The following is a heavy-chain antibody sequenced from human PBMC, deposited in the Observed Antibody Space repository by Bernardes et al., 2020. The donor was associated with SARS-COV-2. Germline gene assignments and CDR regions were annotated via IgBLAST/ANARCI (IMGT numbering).Heavy chain of an antibody. Sequence: ASVKVSCKASGYTFTGYYMHWVRQAPGQGLEWMGWINPNSGGTNYAQKFQGRVTMTRDTSISTAYMELSRLRSDDTAVYYCAREYSSGWYTLDHYFDYWGQGTLVNVSS. D-gene: IGHD6-19*01. CDR3: AREYSSGWYTLDHYFDY. J-gene: IGHJ4*02. CDR1: GYTFTGYY. V-gene: IGHV1-2*02. CDR2: INPNSGGT.